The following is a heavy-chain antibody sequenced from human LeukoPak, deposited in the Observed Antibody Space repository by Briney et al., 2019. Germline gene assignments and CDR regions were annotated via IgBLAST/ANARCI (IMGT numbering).Heavy chain of an antibody. V-gene: IGHV3-23*01. CDR1: GLSISNYG. CDR2: ISGGGDGT. Sequence: GGSLRLSCAASGLSISNYGMSWVRQAPGKGLEWVSAISGGGDGTYYADSVKGRFTISRDNSKNTLYLQMNGLRAEDTAVYYCAKDSPVLTYWGQGTLVTVSS. CDR3: AKDSPVLTY. J-gene: IGHJ4*02.